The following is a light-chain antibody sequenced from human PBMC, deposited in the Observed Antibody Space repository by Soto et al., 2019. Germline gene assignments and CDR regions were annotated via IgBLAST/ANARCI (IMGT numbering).Light chain of an antibody. V-gene: IGKV1D-12*01. CDR1: QGINSW. J-gene: IGKJ4*01. CDR3: QLAYIVPFT. CDR2: AAS. Sequence: DIPMTQSPSSVSASVGDRVTITCRASQGINSWLAWYQQKPGKAPKLLISAASSLESGVPSRFSGSGSGTDFTLTISSLQPEDFETYYCQLAYIVPFTFGGGTKVEIK.